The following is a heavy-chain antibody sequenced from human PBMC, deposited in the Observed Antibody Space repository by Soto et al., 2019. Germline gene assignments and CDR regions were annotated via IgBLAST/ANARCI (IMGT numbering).Heavy chain of an antibody. Sequence: GESLKISCKGSGYSFTSYWIGWVRQMPGKGLEWMGIIYPGDSDTRYSPSFQGQVTISADKSISTAYLQLSSLKASDTAMYYCASHTVTRHYYYYGMDVWGQGTAVTVSS. J-gene: IGHJ6*02. CDR2: IYPGDSDT. CDR3: ASHTVTRHYYYYGMDV. CDR1: GYSFTSYW. V-gene: IGHV5-51*01. D-gene: IGHD4-4*01.